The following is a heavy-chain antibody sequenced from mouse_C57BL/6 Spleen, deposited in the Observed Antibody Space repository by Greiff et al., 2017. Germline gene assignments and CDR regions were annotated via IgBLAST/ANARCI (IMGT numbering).Heavy chain of an antibody. CDR2: ISSGGDYI. CDR1: GFTFSSYA. V-gene: IGHV5-9-1*02. CDR3: TRDQGVTTAHDY. D-gene: IGHD2-2*01. Sequence: DVQLVESGEGLVKPGGSLKLSCAASGFTFSSYAMSWVRQTPEKRLEWVAYISSGGDYIYYADTVKGRFTISRDNARNTLYLQMSSLKSEDTAMYYCTRDQGVTTAHDYWGQGTTLTVSS. J-gene: IGHJ2*01.